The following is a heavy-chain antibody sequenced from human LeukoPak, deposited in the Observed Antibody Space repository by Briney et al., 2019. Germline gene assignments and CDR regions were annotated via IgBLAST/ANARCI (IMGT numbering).Heavy chain of an antibody. J-gene: IGHJ5*02. V-gene: IGHV4-59*12. Sequence: SETLSLTCTVSGGSISSYYWSWIRQPPGKGLEWIGYIYYSGSTYYNPSLKSRVTISVDTSKNQFSLKLSSVTAADTAVYYCARRENRGWFDPWGQGTLVTVSS. CDR3: ARRENRGWFDP. D-gene: IGHD1-26*01. CDR2: IYYSGST. CDR1: GGSISSYY.